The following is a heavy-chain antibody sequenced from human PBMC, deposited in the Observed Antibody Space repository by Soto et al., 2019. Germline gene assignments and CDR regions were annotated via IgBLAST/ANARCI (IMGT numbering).Heavy chain of an antibody. CDR3: ATSYGNAWYTY. CDR2: IYDSRTS. D-gene: IGHD6-13*01. V-gene: IGHV4-59*11. J-gene: IGHJ4*02. CDR1: GGSITTHY. Sequence: PSETLSLTCTVSGGSITTHYWSWIRRSPGKGLEWIAYIYDSRTSGFNPSLKSRVTISVDTSKNQVSLELSSVTAADTAVYYCATSYGNAWYTYWGQGTQVTVSS.